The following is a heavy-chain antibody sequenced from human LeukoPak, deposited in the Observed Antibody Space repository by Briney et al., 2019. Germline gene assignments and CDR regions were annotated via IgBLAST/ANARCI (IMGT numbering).Heavy chain of an antibody. CDR2: ISGSGGTT. J-gene: IGHJ4*02. CDR3: AHGTVTPIRYFDY. D-gene: IGHD4-11*01. V-gene: IGHV3-23*01. CDR1: GFTLRDYA. Sequence: PGGSLRLSCAASGFTLRDYAMSWVRQAPGKGLEWVSAISGSGGTTYYADPVKGRLTISRDNSRDRLYVQMNRRRGEDTAVYYCAHGTVTPIRYFDYWGQGTLVTVSS.